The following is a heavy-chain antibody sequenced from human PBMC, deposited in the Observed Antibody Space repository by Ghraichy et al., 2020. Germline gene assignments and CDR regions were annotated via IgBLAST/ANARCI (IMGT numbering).Heavy chain of an antibody. V-gene: IGHV1-69*13. D-gene: IGHD6-19*01. CDR2: IIPIFGTA. Sequence: SVKVSCKASGGTFSSYAISWVRQAPGQGLEWMGGIIPIFGTANYAQKFQGRVTITADESTSTAYMELSSLRSEDTAVYYCARDRQWLDERPKTHYYYYGMDVWGQGTTVTVSS. CDR1: GGTFSSYA. J-gene: IGHJ6*02. CDR3: ARDRQWLDERPKTHYYYYGMDV.